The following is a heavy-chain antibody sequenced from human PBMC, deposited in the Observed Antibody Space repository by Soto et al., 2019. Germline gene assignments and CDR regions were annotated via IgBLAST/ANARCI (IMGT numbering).Heavy chain of an antibody. CDR2: IKQDGSEK. CDR1: GFTFSSYW. D-gene: IGHD5-12*01. CDR3: ARESKGMLLRLIGVVHYPTYYFDY. J-gene: IGHJ4*02. V-gene: IGHV3-7*01. Sequence: GGSLRLSCAASGFTFSSYWMSWVRQAPGKGLEWVANIKQDGSEKYYVDSVKGRFTISRDNAKNSLYLQMNSLRAEDTAVYYCARESKGMLLRLIGVVHYPTYYFDYWGQGTLVTVSS.